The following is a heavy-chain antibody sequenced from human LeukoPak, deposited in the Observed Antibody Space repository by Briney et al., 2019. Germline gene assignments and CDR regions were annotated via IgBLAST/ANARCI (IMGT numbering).Heavy chain of an antibody. CDR2: TCYRSKWYN. CDR3: ARETPPYCSSTSCYSGGMDV. CDR1: GDSVSSNSAA. D-gene: IGHD2-2*01. Sequence: SQALSLTCAISGDSVSSNSAAWNWISQSPSRGLEWLGRTCYRSKWYNDYAVSVKSRITINPDTSKNQFSLQLNSVTPEDTAMYYCARETPPYCSSTSCYSGGMDVWGKGTTVTVSS. V-gene: IGHV6-1*01. J-gene: IGHJ6*04.